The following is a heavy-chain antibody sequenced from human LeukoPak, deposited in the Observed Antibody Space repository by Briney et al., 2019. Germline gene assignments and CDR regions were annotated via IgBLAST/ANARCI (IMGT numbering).Heavy chain of an antibody. Sequence: PGGSLRLSCTASGFTFSSHWMHWVRQGPGKGLVWVSRIHRDGSDTDYADAVKGRFTISRDNAKNTLYLQMNSLRAEDTAVYYCARDTWNHIDYWGQGTLVTVSS. CDR3: ARDTWNHIDY. CDR1: GFTFSSHW. V-gene: IGHV3-74*01. CDR2: IHRDGSDT. J-gene: IGHJ4*02. D-gene: IGHD1-14*01.